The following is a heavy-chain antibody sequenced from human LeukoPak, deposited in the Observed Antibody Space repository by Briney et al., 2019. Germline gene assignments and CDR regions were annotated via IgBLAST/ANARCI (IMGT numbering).Heavy chain of an antibody. CDR3: ARDTKIQLWSLYGMDV. CDR2: FDPEDGET. D-gene: IGHD5-18*01. CDR1: GYTLTELS. V-gene: IGHV1-24*01. J-gene: IGHJ6*02. Sequence: ASVKVSCKVSGYTLTELSMHWVRQAPGKGLEWMGGFDPEDGETIYAQKLQGRVTMTTDTSTSTAYMELRSLRSDDTAVYYCARDTKIQLWSLYGMDVWGQGTTVTVSS.